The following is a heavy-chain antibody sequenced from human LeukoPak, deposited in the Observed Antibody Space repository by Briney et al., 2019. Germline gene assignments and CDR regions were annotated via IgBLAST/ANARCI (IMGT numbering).Heavy chain of an antibody. Sequence: SVTVSCKASGFTFTSSAMQWVRQARGQRLEWIGWIVVGSGNTNYAQKFQERVTITRDMSTSTAYMELSSLRSEDTAVYYCAAGYDSSGYSDYWGQGTLVTVSS. CDR2: IVVGSGNT. V-gene: IGHV1-58*02. D-gene: IGHD3-22*01. CDR3: AAGYDSSGYSDY. CDR1: GFTFTSSA. J-gene: IGHJ4*02.